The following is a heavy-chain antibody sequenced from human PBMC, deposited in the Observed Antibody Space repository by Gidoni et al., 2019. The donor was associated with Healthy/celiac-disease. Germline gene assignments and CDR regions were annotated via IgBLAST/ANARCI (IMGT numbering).Heavy chain of an antibody. Sequence: QVTLRESGPALVTPTQTLTLTCTFSGFSLITSGMCVSWIRHPPGKALEWLARIDWDDDKYYSTALKTRLTISKDTSKNQVVLTMTNMDPVDTATYYCARMMRVGYYYYGMDVWGQGTTVTVSS. CDR2: IDWDDDK. V-gene: IGHV2-70*15. CDR1: GFSLITSGMC. D-gene: IGHD1-26*01. J-gene: IGHJ6*02. CDR3: ARMMRVGYYYYGMDV.